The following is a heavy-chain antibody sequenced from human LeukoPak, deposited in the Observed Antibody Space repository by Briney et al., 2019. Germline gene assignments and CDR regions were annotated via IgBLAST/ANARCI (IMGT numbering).Heavy chain of an antibody. D-gene: IGHD6-19*01. CDR1: GGSISSNNW. V-gene: IGHV4-4*02. Sequence: SETLSLTCAVSGGSISSNNWWIWVRQSPEKGLEWIGYIYYSGTTKYNPSLKSRVTISVDTSKNQFSLKLSSVTAADTAVYYCARDGYSSGWREYYFDYWGQGTLVTVSS. CDR3: ARDGYSSGWREYYFDY. J-gene: IGHJ4*02. CDR2: IYYSGTT.